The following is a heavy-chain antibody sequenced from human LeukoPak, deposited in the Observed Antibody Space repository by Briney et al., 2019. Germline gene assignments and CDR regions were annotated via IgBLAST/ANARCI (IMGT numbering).Heavy chain of an antibody. CDR1: DGSISSYY. V-gene: IGHV4-59*01. CDR2: IYYSGST. D-gene: IGHD6-13*01. CDR3: ARKGASSSWYVDYYYGMDV. J-gene: IGHJ6*02. Sequence: SETLSLTCTVSDGSISSYYWSWIRQPPGKGLEWIGYIYYSGSTNYNPSLKSRVTISVDTSKNQFSLKLSSVTAADTAVYYCARKGASSSWYVDYYYGMDVWGQGTTVTVSS.